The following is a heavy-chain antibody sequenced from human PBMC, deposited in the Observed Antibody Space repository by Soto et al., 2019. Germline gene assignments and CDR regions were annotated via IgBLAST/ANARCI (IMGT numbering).Heavy chain of an antibody. CDR2: ISSSGSTI. CDR3: ARDTRILFFDY. V-gene: IGHV3-48*03. J-gene: IGHJ4*02. Sequence: EVQLVESGGGLVQPGGSLRLSCAASGFTFSSYEMNWVRQAPGKGLEWVSYISSSGSTIYYADSVKGRFTISRDNAKNSLYLQMNSLRAEDTAVYYCARDTRILFFDYWGQGTLVTVSS. D-gene: IGHD1-1*01. CDR1: GFTFSSYE.